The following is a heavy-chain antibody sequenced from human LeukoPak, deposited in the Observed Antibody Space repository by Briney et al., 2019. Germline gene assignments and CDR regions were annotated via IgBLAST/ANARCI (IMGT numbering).Heavy chain of an antibody. CDR3: AKTGYSSSWYMIKGDAFDI. D-gene: IGHD6-13*01. J-gene: IGHJ3*02. V-gene: IGHV3-30*02. Sequence: GGSLRLSCAASGFTFSSYGMHWVRQAPGKGLEWVAFIRYDGSNKYYADSVKGRFTISRDNSKNTLYLQMNSLRAEDTAVYYCAKTGYSSSWYMIKGDAFDIWGQGTMVTVSS. CDR1: GFTFSSYG. CDR2: IRYDGSNK.